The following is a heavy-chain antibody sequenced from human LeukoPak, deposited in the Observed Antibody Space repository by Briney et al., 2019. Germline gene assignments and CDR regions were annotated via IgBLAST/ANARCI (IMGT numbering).Heavy chain of an antibody. Sequence: PSETLSLTCAVSGVSISGSYYYWGWIRQPPGKGLEWIGNIYYSGSTYYNPSLKSRVTISVDTSKNQFSLKLSSVTAADTAVYYCARYTVCSGGSCRVTWYYYYYMDVWGKGTTVTVSS. V-gene: IGHV4-39*07. CDR1: GVSISGSYYY. D-gene: IGHD2-15*01. CDR3: ARYTVCSGGSCRVTWYYYYYMDV. J-gene: IGHJ6*03. CDR2: IYYSGST.